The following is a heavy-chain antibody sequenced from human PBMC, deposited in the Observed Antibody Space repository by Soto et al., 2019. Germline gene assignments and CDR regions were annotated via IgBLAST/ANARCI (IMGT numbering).Heavy chain of an antibody. CDR2: ISGSRGST. D-gene: IGHD2-21*02. V-gene: IGHV3-23*01. CDR3: AKVPIVVVTAGFDY. CDR1: GFTFSSYA. J-gene: IGHJ4*02. Sequence: GGSLRLSRAASGFTFSSYAMSWLRQAPGKGLEWVSAISGSRGSTYYADSVKGRFTISRDTPKNKLYLQMNSLRAEDTAVYYCAKVPIVVVTAGFDYWGQGTLVTVSS.